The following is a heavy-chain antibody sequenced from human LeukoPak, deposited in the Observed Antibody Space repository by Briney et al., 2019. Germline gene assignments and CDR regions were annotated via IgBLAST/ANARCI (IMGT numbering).Heavy chain of an antibody. V-gene: IGHV1-69*04. D-gene: IGHD3-10*01. CDR2: IIPIFGIA. CDR1: GGTFSSYA. CDR3: ARVYYYGSGSYYSMNWFDP. J-gene: IGHJ5*02. Sequence: GSSVEVSCKASGGTFSSYAISWVRQAPGQGLEWMGRIIPIFGIANYAQKFQGRVTITADKSTSTAYMELSSLRSEDTAVYYCARVYYYGSGSYYSMNWFDPWGQGTLVTVSS.